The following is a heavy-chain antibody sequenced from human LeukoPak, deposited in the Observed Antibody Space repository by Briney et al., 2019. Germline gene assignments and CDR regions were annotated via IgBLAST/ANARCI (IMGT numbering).Heavy chain of an antibody. CDR1: GGSISSYY. V-gene: IGHV4-59*08. J-gene: IGHJ6*02. CDR3: ARHGYSSSRIPTKYYYYGMDV. D-gene: IGHD6-13*01. Sequence: PSETLSLTCTVSGGSISSYYRSWIRQPPGKGLEWIGYINYSGSTNYNPSLKSRVTISVDTSKNQFSLKLSSVTAADTAVYYCARHGYSSSRIPTKYYYYGMDVWGQGTTVTVSS. CDR2: INYSGST.